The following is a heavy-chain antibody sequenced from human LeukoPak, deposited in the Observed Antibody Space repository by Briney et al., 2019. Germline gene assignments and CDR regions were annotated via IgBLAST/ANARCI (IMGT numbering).Heavy chain of an antibody. D-gene: IGHD6-19*01. CDR2: ISWNSGSI. V-gene: IGHV3-9*01. CDR3: ASYSSLDY. J-gene: IGHJ4*02. Sequence: GGSLRLSCAASGFTFDDYAMHWVRQAPGKGLEWVSGISWNSGSIGYADSVKGRFTISRDNAKNSLYLQMNSLRAEDTAVYYCASYSSLDYWGQGTLVTVSS. CDR1: GFTFDDYA.